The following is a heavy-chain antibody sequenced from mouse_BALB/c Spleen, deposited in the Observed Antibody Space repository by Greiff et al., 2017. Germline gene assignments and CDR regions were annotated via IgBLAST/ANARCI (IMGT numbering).Heavy chain of an antibody. CDR3: ARQMNGFYAMDY. CDR2: INSNGGST. J-gene: IGHJ4*01. V-gene: IGHV5-6-2*01. CDR1: GFTFSSYY. Sequence: EVQLVESGGGLVKLGGSLKLSCAASGFTFSSYYMSWVRQTPEKRLELVAAINSNGGSTYYPDTVKGRFTISRDNAKNTLYLQMSSLKSEDTALYYCARQMNGFYAMDYWGQGTSVTVSS. D-gene: IGHD2-2*01.